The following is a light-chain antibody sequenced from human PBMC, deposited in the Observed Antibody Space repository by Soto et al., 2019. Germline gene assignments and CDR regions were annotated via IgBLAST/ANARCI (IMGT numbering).Light chain of an antibody. CDR2: AAS. V-gene: IGKV1-16*01. J-gene: IGKJ5*01. CDR3: QHYDGYPQT. Sequence: DIQMTQSPSSLSASVGDRVTITFRASQDINNFLAWFQQKPGRAPKTLIFAASRLHSGIPSRFSGSGSGTTFTLTISSLQPEDLGTYYCQHYDGYPQTFGQGTRLEI. CDR1: QDINNF.